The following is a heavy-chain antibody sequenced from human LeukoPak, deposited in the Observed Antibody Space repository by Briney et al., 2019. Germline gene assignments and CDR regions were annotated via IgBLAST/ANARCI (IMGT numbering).Heavy chain of an antibody. CDR2: ISSSSSYI. CDR1: GFTFSSYS. D-gene: IGHD3-3*01. CDR3: ARVPQNFWSGYTDAFDI. V-gene: IGHV3-21*01. Sequence: GGSLRLSCAASGFTFSSYSMNWVRQAPGKGLEWVSSISSSSSYIYYADSVKGRFTISRDNAKNSLYLQMNSLRAEDTAVYYCARVPQNFWSGYTDAFDIWGQGTMVTVSS. J-gene: IGHJ3*02.